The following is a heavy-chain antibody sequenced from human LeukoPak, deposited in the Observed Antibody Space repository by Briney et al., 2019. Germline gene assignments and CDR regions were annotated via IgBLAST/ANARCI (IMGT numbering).Heavy chain of an antibody. Sequence: SETLSLTCTVSGGSISSSSYYWGWIRQPPGKGLEWIGSIYYSGSTYYNPSLKSRVTISVDTSKNQFSLKLSSVTAADTAVYYCARDGDTAMARFPPYFDYWGQGTLVTVSS. CDR2: IYYSGST. J-gene: IGHJ4*02. D-gene: IGHD5-18*01. CDR3: ARDGDTAMARFPPYFDY. CDR1: GGSISSSSYY. V-gene: IGHV4-39*07.